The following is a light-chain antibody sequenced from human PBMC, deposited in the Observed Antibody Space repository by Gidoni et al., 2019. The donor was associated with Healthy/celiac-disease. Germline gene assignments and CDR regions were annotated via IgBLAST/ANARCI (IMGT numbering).Light chain of an antibody. CDR3: QQYNSYPWT. Sequence: PLPPSPSTPSASVGDRVTITCRASQSISSWLAWYQQKPGKAPKLLIYDASSLESGVPSRFSGSGSGTEFTLTISSLQPDDFATYYCQQYNSYPWTFGQGTKVEIK. CDR2: DAS. V-gene: IGKV1-5*01. J-gene: IGKJ1*01. CDR1: QSISSW.